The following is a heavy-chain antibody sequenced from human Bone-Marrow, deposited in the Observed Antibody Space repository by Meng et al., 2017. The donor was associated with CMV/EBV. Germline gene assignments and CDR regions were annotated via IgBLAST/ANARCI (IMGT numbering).Heavy chain of an antibody. CDR3: ARVEGWGVPAAIQEYYFDY. V-gene: IGHV4-39*07. Sequence: PPGKGLEWIGTIYYSGSTYYNPSLKSRVTISVDTSKNQFSLKLSSVTAADTAVYYCARVEGWGVPAAIQEYYFDYWGQGTLVTVSS. D-gene: IGHD2-2*02. J-gene: IGHJ4*02. CDR2: IYYSGST.